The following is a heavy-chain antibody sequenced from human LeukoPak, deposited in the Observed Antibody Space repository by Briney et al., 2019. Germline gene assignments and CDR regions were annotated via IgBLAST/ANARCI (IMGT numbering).Heavy chain of an antibody. D-gene: IGHD6-13*01. J-gene: IGHJ6*03. Sequence: ASVKVSCKASGYTFTSYYMHWVRQAPGQGLEWMGIINPSGGSTSYAQKFQGRVTMTRDMSTSTVYMELSSLRSEDTAVYYCARGMDSSSWYHLFGHDYYYMDVWGRGTTVNVSS. CDR2: INPSGGST. V-gene: IGHV1-46*01. CDR3: ARGMDSSSWYHLFGHDYYYMDV. CDR1: GYTFTSYY.